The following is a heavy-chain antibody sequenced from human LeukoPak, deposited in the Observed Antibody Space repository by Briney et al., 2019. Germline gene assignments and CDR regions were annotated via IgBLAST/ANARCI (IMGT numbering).Heavy chain of an antibody. Sequence: GGSLRLSCAASGFTFSDYYMSWIRQAPGKGLEWVSYISSSGSTIYYADSVKGRFTISRDNAKNSLYLQMNSLRAEDTAVYYCAKCIAAAGPWFDPWGQGTLVTVSS. D-gene: IGHD6-13*01. V-gene: IGHV3-11*04. J-gene: IGHJ5*02. CDR2: ISSSGSTI. CDR1: GFTFSDYY. CDR3: AKCIAAAGPWFDP.